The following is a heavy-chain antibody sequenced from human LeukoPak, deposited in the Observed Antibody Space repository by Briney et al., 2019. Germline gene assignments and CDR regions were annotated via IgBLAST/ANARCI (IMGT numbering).Heavy chain of an antibody. CDR3: ARGKIAVGNAPFDY. J-gene: IGHJ4*02. Sequence: SQTLSLTCAVSGGSISSGGYSWSWIRQPPGKGLEWIGYIYHSGSTNYNPSLKSRVTISVDTSKNQFSLKLSSVTAADTAVYYCARGKIAVGNAPFDYWGQGTLVTVSS. CDR1: GGSISSGGYS. D-gene: IGHD6-19*01. CDR2: IYHSGST. V-gene: IGHV4-30-2*01.